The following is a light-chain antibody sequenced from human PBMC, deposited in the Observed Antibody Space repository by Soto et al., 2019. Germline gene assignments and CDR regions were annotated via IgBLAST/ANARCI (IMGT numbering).Light chain of an antibody. J-gene: IGLJ1*01. CDR2: EVS. CDR1: SSDVGGYNY. CDR3: ASYASSVTYV. Sequence: QSALTQPASVSGSPGQSITISCTGTSSDVGGYNYVSWYQLHPGKAPKLMIHEVSERPSGVSNRFSGSKSGNTASLTISGLPAEDEADYYCASYASSVTYVLGSGTKVTV. V-gene: IGLV2-14*01.